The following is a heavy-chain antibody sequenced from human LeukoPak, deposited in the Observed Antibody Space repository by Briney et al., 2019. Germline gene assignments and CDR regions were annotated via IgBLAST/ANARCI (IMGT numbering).Heavy chain of an antibody. Sequence: GGSLRLSCAASGFTFDDYAMHWVRQAPGKGPEWVSGISWNSGSIGYADSVKGRFTISRDNAKNTLYLQMNSLRAEDTAVYYCAKDSSRTRSTYNWFDSWGQGTLVTVSS. J-gene: IGHJ5*01. CDR1: GFTFDDYA. V-gene: IGHV3-9*01. CDR2: ISWNSGSI. CDR3: AKDSSRTRSTYNWFDS.